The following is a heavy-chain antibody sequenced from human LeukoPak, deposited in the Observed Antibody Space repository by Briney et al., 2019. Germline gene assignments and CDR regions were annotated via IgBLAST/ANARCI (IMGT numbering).Heavy chain of an antibody. D-gene: IGHD2-15*01. CDR1: GFTLRNYW. J-gene: IGHJ4*02. CDR3: ARDPIGGRPDF. CDR2: IHRDGTTT. Sequence: GGSLRLSCAVSGFTLRNYWMHWIRRVPGKGLVWVSRIHRDGTTTDYADSVKGRFTISRDAAKDTLFLQMNSLRAEDTGVFYCARDPIGGRPDFWGQGTLVSVSS. V-gene: IGHV3-74*01.